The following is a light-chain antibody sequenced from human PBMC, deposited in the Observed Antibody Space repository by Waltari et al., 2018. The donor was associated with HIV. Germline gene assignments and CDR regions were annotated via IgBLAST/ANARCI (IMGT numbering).Light chain of an antibody. CDR1: KIGTKS. CDR2: DDS. CDR3: QVWDSSSAHVV. Sequence: SSVLTQPPSVSVAPGQTARITCGGNKIGTKSVHWYQQKPVQAPGLVVYDDSDRPSGIPERFSGSNSGNTATLTINRVEAGDEADYYCQVWDSSSAHVVFGGGTKLTVL. V-gene: IGLV3-21*02. J-gene: IGLJ2*01.